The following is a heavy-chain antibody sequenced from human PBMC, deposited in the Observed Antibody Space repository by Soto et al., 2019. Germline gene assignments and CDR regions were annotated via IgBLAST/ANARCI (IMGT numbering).Heavy chain of an antibody. D-gene: IGHD6-6*01. CDR1: GFTFSSYS. V-gene: IGHV3-23*01. CDR3: ASPYSRSSRGRFTDYYYYGMDV. Sequence: VSLRLSFAASGFTFSSYSMSWVRQAPGKGLEWVSAISGSGGSTYYADSVKGRFTISRDNSKNTLYLQMNSLRAEDTAVYYCASPYSRSSRGRFTDYYYYGMDVWGQGTTVTVSS. J-gene: IGHJ6*02. CDR2: ISGSGGST.